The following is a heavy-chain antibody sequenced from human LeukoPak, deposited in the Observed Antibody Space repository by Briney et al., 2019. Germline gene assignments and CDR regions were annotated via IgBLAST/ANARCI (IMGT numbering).Heavy chain of an antibody. D-gene: IGHD3-10*01. CDR3: VTDRGY. J-gene: IGHJ4*02. CDR1: GYTLTELS. Sequence: ASVQVSCKVSGYTLTELSMHWVRPAPGKGLEWMGGFDPEDGETIYAHKFQGRVTMTEDTSTDPAYMDLSSLRSEDTAVYYCVTDRGYWGQGTLVTVSS. V-gene: IGHV1-24*01. CDR2: FDPEDGET.